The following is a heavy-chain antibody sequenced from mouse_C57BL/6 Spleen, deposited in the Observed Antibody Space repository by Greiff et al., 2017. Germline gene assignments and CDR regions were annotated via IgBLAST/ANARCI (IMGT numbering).Heavy chain of an antibody. J-gene: IGHJ2*01. CDR3: ARTHYYGSSSYYFDY. CDR2: ISSGSSTI. CDR1: GFTFSDYG. Sequence: EVHLVESGGGLVKPGGSLKLSCAASGFTFSDYGMHWVRQAPEKGLEWVAYISSGSSTIYYADTVKGRFTISRDNAKNTLFLQMTSLRSEDTAMYYCARTHYYGSSSYYFDYWGQGTTLTVSS. D-gene: IGHD1-1*01. V-gene: IGHV5-17*01.